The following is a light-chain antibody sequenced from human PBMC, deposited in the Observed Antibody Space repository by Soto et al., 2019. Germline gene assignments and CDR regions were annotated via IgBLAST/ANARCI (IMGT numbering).Light chain of an antibody. CDR2: GDD. Sequence: QSVVIQTPSASGTPGQTVTIPCSGTSFNIGSHPVTWYQQAPGTAPKLLIYGDDQRPSGVPDRFSGSRSGTSASLVIIGLQSDDESDYYCAVWDDSLNGLIFGGGTKLTVL. V-gene: IGLV1-44*01. CDR1: SFNIGSHP. CDR3: AVWDDSLNGLI. J-gene: IGLJ2*01.